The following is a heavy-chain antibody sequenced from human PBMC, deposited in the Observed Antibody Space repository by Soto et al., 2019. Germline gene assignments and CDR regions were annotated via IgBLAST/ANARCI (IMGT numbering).Heavy chain of an antibody. CDR3: AREPYQLLSSGMDV. CDR2: INPNTGGT. V-gene: IGHV1-2*06. J-gene: IGHJ6*02. D-gene: IGHD3-10*01. Sequence: ASVKVSCNASGFSLTGYYFHWIRAAPGQGLEWLGRINPNTGGTTYAQKFQGRVTLTWDTSINTAYMELRSLRPDDTAMYYCAREPYQLLSSGMDVWGQVTSVTVS. CDR1: GFSLTGYY.